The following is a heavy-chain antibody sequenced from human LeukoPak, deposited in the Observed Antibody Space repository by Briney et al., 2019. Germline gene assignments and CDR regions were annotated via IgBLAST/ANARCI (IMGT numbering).Heavy chain of an antibody. J-gene: IGHJ3*02. V-gene: IGHV1/OR15-1*04. CDR1: GYIFTDYY. CDR3: ARASYYGSGSYSAFDI. CDR2: INPNSGGT. D-gene: IGHD3-10*01. Sequence: ASVKVSCKASGYIFTDYYMHWVRQAPGQELGWMGRINPNSGGTNYAQKFQGRVTMTRDTSISTAYMELSRLRSDDTAVYYCARASYYGSGSYSAFDIWGQGTMVTVSS.